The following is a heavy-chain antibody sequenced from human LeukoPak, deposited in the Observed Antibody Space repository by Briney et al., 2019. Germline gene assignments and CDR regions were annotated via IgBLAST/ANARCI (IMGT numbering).Heavy chain of an antibody. V-gene: IGHV3-7*01. Sequence: GGSLRLSCAASGFTFNTYWMSWVRQAPGKGLEWVANIKQDGSEKYYVDSVKGRFTISRDNAKNSLYLQMNSLRAEDTAVYYCAKGYSGYDSYYFDYWGQGTLVTVSS. CDR1: GFTFNTYW. D-gene: IGHD5-12*01. CDR2: IKQDGSEK. J-gene: IGHJ4*02. CDR3: AKGYSGYDSYYFDY.